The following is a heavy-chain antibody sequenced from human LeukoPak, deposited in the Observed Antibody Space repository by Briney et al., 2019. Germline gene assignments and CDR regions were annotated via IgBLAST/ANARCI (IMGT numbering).Heavy chain of an antibody. CDR1: GFTFSIHG. J-gene: IGHJ6*02. CDR3: ARVGRGVYGMDV. Sequence: GGSLRLSCAASGFTFSIHGMNWVRQAPGKGLEWVSYYTDSVQGRFTISRDNARNSLFLQMNSLRDEDTAVYYCARVGRGVYGMDVWGQGTLVTVSS. V-gene: IGHV3-48*02. D-gene: IGHD3-10*01.